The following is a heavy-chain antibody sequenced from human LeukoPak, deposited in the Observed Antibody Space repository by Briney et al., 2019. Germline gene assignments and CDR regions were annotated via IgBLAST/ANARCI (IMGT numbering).Heavy chain of an antibody. J-gene: IGHJ4*02. CDR3: ARLPYDSSARGDY. Sequence: PGGSLRLSCAASGFTFSRNWMIWVRQAPGKGLEWVANIKQDGSEKYYVDSVKGRFTVSRDNAKNSLYLQMNSLRSEDTAVYYCARLPYDSSARGDYWGQGTLVTVSS. CDR1: GFTFSRNW. D-gene: IGHD3-22*01. CDR2: IKQDGSEK. V-gene: IGHV3-7*03.